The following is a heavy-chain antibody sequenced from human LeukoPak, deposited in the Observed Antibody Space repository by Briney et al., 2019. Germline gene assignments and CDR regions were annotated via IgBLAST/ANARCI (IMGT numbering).Heavy chain of an antibody. Sequence: ASVKVSCKASGYTLTSYGISWVRQAPGQGLEWMGWISAYSVNTNYAQKLQGRVTMTTDTSTSTAYMELRSLRSDDTAVYYCARSGYCSGGSCYSGVFDIWGQGTMVTVSS. D-gene: IGHD2-15*01. CDR1: GYTLTSYG. V-gene: IGHV1-18*01. CDR3: ARSGYCSGGSCYSGVFDI. CDR2: ISAYSVNT. J-gene: IGHJ3*02.